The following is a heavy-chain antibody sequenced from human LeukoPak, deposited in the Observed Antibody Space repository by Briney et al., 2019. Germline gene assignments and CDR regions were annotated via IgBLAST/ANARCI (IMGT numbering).Heavy chain of an antibody. D-gene: IGHD5/OR15-5a*01. CDR3: ARSVNWFDP. CDR2: INHSGST. V-gene: IGHV4-34*01. CDR1: GGSLSGYY. Sequence: SSETLSLTCAVYGGSLSGYYWSWIRQPPGKGLEWIGEINHSGSTNYNPSLKSRVTISVDTSKNQFSLKLSSVTAADTAVYYCARSVNWFDPWGQGTLVTLSS. J-gene: IGHJ5*02.